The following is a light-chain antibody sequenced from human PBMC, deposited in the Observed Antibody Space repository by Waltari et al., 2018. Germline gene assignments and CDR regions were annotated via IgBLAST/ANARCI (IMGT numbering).Light chain of an antibody. CDR3: GVWDDTLRFV. Sequence: QSVLTQPPSASGTPGQRVTISCSGSGSNIGSNYVYWYQHLPGMAPKLLVYKNNQRPYVVPDRFSSSKSGTSASLAISGLRSEDEADYYGGVWDDTLRFVFGGGTRLTVL. J-gene: IGLJ2*01. V-gene: IGLV1-47*01. CDR2: KNN. CDR1: GSNIGSNY.